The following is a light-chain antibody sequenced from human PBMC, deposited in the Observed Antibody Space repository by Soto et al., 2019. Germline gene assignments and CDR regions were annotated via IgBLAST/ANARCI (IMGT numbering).Light chain of an antibody. J-gene: IGKJ5*01. CDR1: QSVSSSY. V-gene: IGKV3D-20*02. CDR3: QQRSNWPIT. CDR2: GTS. Sequence: IVLTQSPGTLSLSAVERATLSCRASQSVSSSYLAWYQQRPGQAPRLLIHGTSNRATGIPDRFSGTGSGTDFTLTISRLEPEDFAVYYCQQRSNWPITFGQGTRLEIK.